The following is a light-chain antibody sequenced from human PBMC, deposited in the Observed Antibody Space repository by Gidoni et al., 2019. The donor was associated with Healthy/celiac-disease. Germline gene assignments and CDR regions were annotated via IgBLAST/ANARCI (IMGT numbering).Light chain of an antibody. Sequence: IQPTQSPSSVSASVGDIATITCRACQGISSWLAWYQQKPGKAPKLLIYAASSMQSGVPSRFGGSGSETNFTLTISSLQPEDFATYYWQQANSFPLTFGEGTKVEIK. CDR2: AAS. J-gene: IGKJ4*01. CDR1: QGISSW. CDR3: QQANSFPLT. V-gene: IGKV1-12*01.